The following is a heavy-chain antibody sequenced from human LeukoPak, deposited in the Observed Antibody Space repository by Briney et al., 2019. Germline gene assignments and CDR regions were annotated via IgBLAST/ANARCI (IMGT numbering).Heavy chain of an antibody. CDR2: FDPEDGET. J-gene: IGHJ4*02. V-gene: IGHV1-24*01. CDR1: GYTLTELS. D-gene: IGHD2-2*01. Sequence: ASVKVSCKVSGYTLTELSMHWVRQAPGKGLEWMGGFDPEDGETIYAQKFQGRVTMTEDTSTDTAYMELSSLRSEDTAVYYCARLSEYCSSTSCYDWGQGTLVTVSS. CDR3: ARLSEYCSSTSCYD.